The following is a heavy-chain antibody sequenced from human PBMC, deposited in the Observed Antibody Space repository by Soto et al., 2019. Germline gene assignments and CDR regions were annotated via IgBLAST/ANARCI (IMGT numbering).Heavy chain of an antibody. CDR2: ISAYNGNI. Sequence: ASVKVSCKASGYTFTSYGISWVRQAPGQGLEWMGWISAYNGNINYAQKLQGRVTMTTDTSTSTAYMELRSLRSDDTAVYYCARDLREYDFWSGSPPTKYGMDVWGQGTTVTVSS. V-gene: IGHV1-18*04. CDR1: GYTFTSYG. D-gene: IGHD3-3*01. J-gene: IGHJ6*02. CDR3: ARDLREYDFWSGSPPTKYGMDV.